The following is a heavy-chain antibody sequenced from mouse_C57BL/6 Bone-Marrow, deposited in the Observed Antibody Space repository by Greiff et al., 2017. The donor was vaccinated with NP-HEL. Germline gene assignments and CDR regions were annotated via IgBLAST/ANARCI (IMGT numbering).Heavy chain of an antibody. Sequence: EVKLMESGGGLVKPGGSLKLSCAASGFTFSDYGMHWVRQAPEKGLEWVAYISSGSSTIYYAGTVKGRFTISRDNAKNTLFLQMTSLRSEDTAMYYCARSWLLLSWFAYWGQGTLVTVSA. CDR3: ARSWLLLSWFAY. D-gene: IGHD2-3*01. J-gene: IGHJ3*01. V-gene: IGHV5-17*01. CDR2: ISSGSSTI. CDR1: GFTFSDYG.